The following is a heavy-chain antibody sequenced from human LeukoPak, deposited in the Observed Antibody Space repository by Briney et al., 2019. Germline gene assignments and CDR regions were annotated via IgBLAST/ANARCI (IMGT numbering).Heavy chain of an antibody. CDR1: GFTVSSNY. D-gene: IGHD3-22*01. CDR2: IYSGGST. V-gene: IGHV3-53*01. Sequence: GGSLRLSCAASGFTVSSNYMSWVRQAPGKGLEWVSVIYSGGSTYYADSVKGRFTISRDNSKNTLYLQMNSLRAEDTAVYYCARGAPYYYDSSGYYGGYFDYWGQGTLVTVSS. CDR3: ARGAPYYYDSSGYYGGYFDY. J-gene: IGHJ4*02.